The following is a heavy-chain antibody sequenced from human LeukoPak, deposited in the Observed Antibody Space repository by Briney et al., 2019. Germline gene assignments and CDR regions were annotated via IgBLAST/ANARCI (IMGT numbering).Heavy chain of an antibody. J-gene: IGHJ4*02. Sequence: GGSLRLSCAASGFTFSNAWMSWVRQAPGKGLEWVGRIKSKTDGGTTDYAAPVKGRFTISRDDSKNTLYLQMNSLKTEDTAVYYCTTHYYDSSGYYRGRLDYWGQGTLVTVSS. D-gene: IGHD3-22*01. CDR1: GFTFSNAW. V-gene: IGHV3-15*01. CDR3: TTHYYDSSGYYRGRLDY. CDR2: IKSKTDGGTT.